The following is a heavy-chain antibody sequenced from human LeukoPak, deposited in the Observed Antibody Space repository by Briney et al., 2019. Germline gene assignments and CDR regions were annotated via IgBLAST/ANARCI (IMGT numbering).Heavy chain of an antibody. CDR2: IYHSGST. CDR1: GGSISSGGYY. Sequence: SETLSLTCTVSGGSISSGGYYWSWLRQPPGKGLEWIVYIYHSGSTYYNPSLKSRVTLSVETSKNQFSLNLSSVTAADTAVYYCARDYAHDYGTYFDYWGQGSLVTVSS. D-gene: IGHD4-17*01. J-gene: IGHJ4*02. CDR3: ARDYAHDYGTYFDY. V-gene: IGHV4-30-2*01.